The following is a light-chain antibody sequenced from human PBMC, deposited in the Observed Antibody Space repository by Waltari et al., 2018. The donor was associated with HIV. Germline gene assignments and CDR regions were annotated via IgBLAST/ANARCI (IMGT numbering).Light chain of an antibody. V-gene: IGKV3-20*01. CDR2: GAS. J-gene: IGKJ1*01. CDR3: QHSVRLPVN. CDR1: ETVGKY. Sequence: SCRASETVGKYLAWYQQKPGPAPRLLIYGASTMPTGIPDRFSGSGSGTDFSLTISRLPADDVAVYYCQHSVRLPVNFGQGTKLEI.